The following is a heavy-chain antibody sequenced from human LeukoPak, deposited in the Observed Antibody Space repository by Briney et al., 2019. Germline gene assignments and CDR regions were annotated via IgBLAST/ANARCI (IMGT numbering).Heavy chain of an antibody. V-gene: IGHV3-30*18. CDR2: ISYDGSNK. CDR3: AKEGRYCSGGSCYSGYYFDY. D-gene: IGHD2-15*01. CDR1: GFTFSSYG. Sequence: GGSLRLSCAASGFTFSSYGMHWVRQAPGKGLEWVAVISYDGSNKYYADSVKGRFTISRDNPKNTLYLQMNSLRAEDTAVYYCAKEGRYCSGGSCYSGYYFDYWGQGTLVTVSS. J-gene: IGHJ4*02.